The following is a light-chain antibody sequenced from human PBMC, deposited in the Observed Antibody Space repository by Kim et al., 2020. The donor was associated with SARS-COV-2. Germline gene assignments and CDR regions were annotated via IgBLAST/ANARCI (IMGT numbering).Light chain of an antibody. CDR3: QQYDRSPYT. V-gene: IGKV3-20*01. J-gene: IGKJ2*01. CDR1: QSVASHH. Sequence: LSPGERATLSCRASQSVASHHLAWFQQNPGLAPRLLIYGTSSRATGIPARFSASESGTDFTLTISRLEPEDFAVYYCQQYDRSPYTFGQGTKLEI. CDR2: GTS.